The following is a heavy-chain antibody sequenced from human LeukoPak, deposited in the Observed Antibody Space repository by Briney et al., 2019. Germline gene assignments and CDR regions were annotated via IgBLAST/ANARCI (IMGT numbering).Heavy chain of an antibody. V-gene: IGHV4-4*07. Sequence: SETLSLTCTVSGGSIKSYYWSWIRQPAGKGLEWIGRIYSSGSTNYNPSLKSRVSMSVDTSKNQFSLKLTSVTAADTAVYYCARGGKATVVTMWGQGILVTVSS. D-gene: IGHD4-23*01. CDR1: GGSIKSYY. CDR2: IYSSGST. J-gene: IGHJ4*02. CDR3: ARGGKATVVTM.